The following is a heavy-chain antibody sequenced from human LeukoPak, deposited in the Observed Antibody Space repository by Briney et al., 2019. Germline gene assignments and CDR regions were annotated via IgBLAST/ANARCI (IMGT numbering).Heavy chain of an antibody. V-gene: IGHV3-53*01. CDR1: GFTVSSNY. CDR3: ASTPYYDILTGYYSAFDI. Sequence: GGSLRLSCAASGFTVSSNYMSWVRQAPGKGLEWVSVIYSGGSTYYADSVKGRFTISRDNSKNTLYLQMNSLRAEDTAVYYCASTPYYDILTGYYSAFDIWGQGTMVTVS. CDR2: IYSGGST. D-gene: IGHD3-9*01. J-gene: IGHJ3*02.